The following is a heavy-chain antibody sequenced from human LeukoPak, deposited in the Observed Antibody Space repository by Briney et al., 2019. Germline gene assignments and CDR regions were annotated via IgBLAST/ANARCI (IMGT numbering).Heavy chain of an antibody. J-gene: IGHJ4*02. Sequence: SETLSLTCTVSGVSISSGSYYWTWIRQPAGKGLEWIGRIYISGSTNYNPSLKGRVTMSVDTSKNQFSLKLSSVTAADTAVYYCSGYDYVWGSLSRGYFDYWGQGTLVTVSS. CDR3: SGYDYVWGSLSRGYFDY. CDR2: IYISGST. V-gene: IGHV4-61*02. D-gene: IGHD3-16*01. CDR1: GVSISSGSYY.